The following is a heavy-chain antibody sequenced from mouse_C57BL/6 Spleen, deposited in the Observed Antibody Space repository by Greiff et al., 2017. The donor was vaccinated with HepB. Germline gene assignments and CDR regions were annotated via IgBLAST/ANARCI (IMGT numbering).Heavy chain of an antibody. CDR1: GYTFTSYW. V-gene: IGHV1-72*01. J-gene: IGHJ4*01. Sequence: QVQLQQPGAELVKPGASVKLSCTASGYTFTSYWMHWVKQRPGRGLEWIGRSDPNCGGTKYNEKFKSKATLTVDKPSSTAYMQLSSLTSEDSAVYYCARYYGSSYYYAMDYWGQGTSVTVAS. D-gene: IGHD1-1*01. CDR3: ARYYGSSYYYAMDY. CDR2: SDPNCGGT.